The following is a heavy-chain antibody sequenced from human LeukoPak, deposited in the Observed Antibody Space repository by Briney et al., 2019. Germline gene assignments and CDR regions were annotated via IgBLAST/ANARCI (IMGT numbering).Heavy chain of an antibody. CDR3: ARLGPASSGWPESFDY. CDR1: GFTFSTYG. Sequence: GGSLRLSCAASGFTFSTYGMNWVRQAPGKGLEWVANIKRDGSEKYYVDSVKGRFTISRDNAKNSLDLQMNSLRVEDTAVYYCARLGPASSGWPESFDYWGQGTLVTVSS. CDR2: IKRDGSEK. V-gene: IGHV3-7*03. J-gene: IGHJ4*02. D-gene: IGHD6-19*01.